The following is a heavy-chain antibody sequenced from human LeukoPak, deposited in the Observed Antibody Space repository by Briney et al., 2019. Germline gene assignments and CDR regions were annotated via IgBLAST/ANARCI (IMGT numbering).Heavy chain of an antibody. D-gene: IGHD5-24*01. CDR2: IDGSSRIT. J-gene: IGHJ4*02. CDR1: GFTFSSYS. V-gene: IGHV3-21*01. CDR3: ARDTGGDVGDGYNHGY. Sequence: GGSLRLSCAASGFTFSSYSMNWVRQAPGKGLEWVSVIDGSSRITYYADSVKGRFTISRDNAKNSLYLQMNSLRAEDTAVYYCARDTGGDVGDGYNHGYWGQGTLVTVSS.